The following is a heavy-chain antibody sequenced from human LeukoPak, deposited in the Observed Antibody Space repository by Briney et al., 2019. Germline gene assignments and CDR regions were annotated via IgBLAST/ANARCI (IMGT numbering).Heavy chain of an antibody. CDR2: INPNSGGT. V-gene: IGHV1-2*02. Sequence: ASVTVSCKASGYTFTRYYMHWVRQAPGQGLEWMGWINPNSGGTNYAQKFQGRVTMTRDTSTSTVYMDLSSLRSEDTAVYYCARDKSGTTQGDSDYWGQGTLVSVSS. J-gene: IGHJ4*02. D-gene: IGHD1-1*01. CDR1: GYTFTRYY. CDR3: ARDKSGTTQGDSDY.